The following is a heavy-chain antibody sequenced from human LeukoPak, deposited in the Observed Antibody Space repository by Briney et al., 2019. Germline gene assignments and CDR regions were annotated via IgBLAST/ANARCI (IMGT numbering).Heavy chain of an antibody. CDR3: ARDKKDYDFWSGYLSYYYYMDV. CDR1: GLSFSGYW. J-gene: IGHJ6*03. CDR2: IKQDESEE. D-gene: IGHD3-3*01. V-gene: IGHV3-7*01. Sequence: PGGSLRLSCEASGLSFSGYWMSWVRQAPGKGLEWVANIKQDESEEYYVDSVKGRFTISRDNAKNSLYLQMNSLRVEDTAVYFCARDKKDYDFWSGYLSYYYYMDVWGKGTTVTVSS.